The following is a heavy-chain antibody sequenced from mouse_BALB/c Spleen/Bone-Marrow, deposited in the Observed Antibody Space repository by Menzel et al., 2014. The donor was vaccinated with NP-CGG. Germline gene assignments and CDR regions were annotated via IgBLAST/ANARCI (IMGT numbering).Heavy chain of an antibody. CDR2: IRNKANGYTT. CDR1: GFTFXDYY. Sequence: EVHLVESGGGSVQPGGSPRLSCATSGFTFXDYYMSWVRQPPGKALEWLGFIRNKANGYTTEYSASVKGRFTISRDNSQRILYLQMNTLRAEDSATYYCARDENVGIYWYFDVWGAGTTVIVSS. CDR3: ARDENVGIYWYFDV. J-gene: IGHJ1*01. V-gene: IGHV7-3*02.